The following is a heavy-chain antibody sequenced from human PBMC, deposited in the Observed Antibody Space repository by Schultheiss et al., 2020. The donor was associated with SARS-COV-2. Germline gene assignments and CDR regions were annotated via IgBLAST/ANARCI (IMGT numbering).Heavy chain of an antibody. D-gene: IGHD2-15*01. J-gene: IGHJ1*01. CDR1: GGSISRSGYY. V-gene: IGHV4-39*01. CDR3: ASTSYIVVAVATA. CDR2: MFYTDNT. Sequence: SETLSLTCTVSGGSISRSGYYWGWICQSPGKGLEWIGSMFYTDNTYYNPPLKSRVTISADTSKNQFSLKLRSVTATDTAVYYCASTSYIVVAVATAWGQGTLVTVSS.